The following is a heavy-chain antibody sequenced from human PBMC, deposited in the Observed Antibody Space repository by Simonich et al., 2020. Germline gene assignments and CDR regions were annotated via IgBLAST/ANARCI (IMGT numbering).Heavy chain of an antibody. Sequence: QVHLVQSGAEVKKPGASVQVSCKASGYTFTSYGISWVRQAPVQGLTWMGGISANNGNQNYAQKHRGRVTMTPDTTTSTAYMELRSLRADDTAVYYCARSTTGTTAFDIWGQGTMVTVSS. J-gene: IGHJ3*02. CDR1: GYTFTSYG. V-gene: IGHV1-18*01. CDR3: ARSTTGTTAFDI. CDR2: ISANNGNQ. D-gene: IGHD1-1*01.